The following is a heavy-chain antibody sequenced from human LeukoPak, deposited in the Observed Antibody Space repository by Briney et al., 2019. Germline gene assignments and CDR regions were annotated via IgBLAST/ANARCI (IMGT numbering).Heavy chain of an antibody. Sequence: SETLSLTCAVYGGSFSGYYWSWIRQPPGKGLEWIGEINHSGSTNYNPSLKSRVTISVDTSKNRFSLKLSSVTAADTAVYYCAREVTWSRLFDHWGQGTLVTVSS. J-gene: IGHJ4*02. CDR2: INHSGST. CDR1: GGSFSGYY. D-gene: IGHD4-23*01. CDR3: AREVTWSRLFDH. V-gene: IGHV4-34*01.